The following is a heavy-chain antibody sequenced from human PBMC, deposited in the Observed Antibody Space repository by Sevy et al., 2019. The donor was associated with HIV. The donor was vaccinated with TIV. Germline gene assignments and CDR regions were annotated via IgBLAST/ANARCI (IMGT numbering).Heavy chain of an antibody. CDR1: GASISSAVYS. Sequence: SETPSLTCAVSGASISSAVYSWNWIRQPPGNGLEWIGYIYHTGNTYYNPSLKSRVTISVDRSNNQFSLKMRSLTAADTAVYYCARDGGTMTTPGCLDFWGQGIMVTVSS. CDR3: ARDGGTMTTPGCLDF. V-gene: IGHV4-30-2*01. D-gene: IGHD4-17*01. J-gene: IGHJ3*01. CDR2: IYHTGNT.